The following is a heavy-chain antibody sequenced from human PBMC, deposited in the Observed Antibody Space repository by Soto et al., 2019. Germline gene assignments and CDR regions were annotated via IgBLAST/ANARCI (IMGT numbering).Heavy chain of an antibody. CDR3: ASIRGYSYGYPYYFDY. CDR1: GYSFTSYW. D-gene: IGHD5-18*01. V-gene: IGHV5-51*01. Sequence: GESLKISCKGSGYSFTSYWIGWVRQMPGKGLEWMGIIYPGDSDTRYSPSFQGQVTISADKSISTAYLQWSSLKASDTAMYYCASIRGYSYGYPYYFDYWGQGTLVNVSS. J-gene: IGHJ4*02. CDR2: IYPGDSDT.